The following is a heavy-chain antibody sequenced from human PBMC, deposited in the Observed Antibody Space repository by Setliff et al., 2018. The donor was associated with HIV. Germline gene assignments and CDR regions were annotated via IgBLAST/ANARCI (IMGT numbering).Heavy chain of an antibody. CDR3: ARVGFGDSDAFDI. D-gene: IGHD3-16*01. Sequence: SETLSLTCTVSGGSIGGYYWSWIRQHPGKGLEWIGFISYSGTAYYNPSLKSRVTISVETSKNQFSLKLSSVIAADTAVYYCARVGFGDSDAFDIWGQGTMVTVS. V-gene: IGHV4-31*03. J-gene: IGHJ3*02. CDR2: ISYSGTA. CDR1: GGSIGGYY.